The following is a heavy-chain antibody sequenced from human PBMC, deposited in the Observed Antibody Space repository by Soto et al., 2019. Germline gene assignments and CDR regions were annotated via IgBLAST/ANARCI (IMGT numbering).Heavy chain of an antibody. CDR2: IIPIFGTA. CDR1: GGTFRSYA. D-gene: IGHD1-1*01. Sequence: SVNVYCKASGGTFRSYAISCVRQAPGQVLEWMGGIIPIFGTANYAQKFQGRVTITADESTSTAYMELSSLRSEDTAVYYCARASLEQLEAFDIWGQGTMVTVS. V-gene: IGHV1-69*13. CDR3: ARASLEQLEAFDI. J-gene: IGHJ3*02.